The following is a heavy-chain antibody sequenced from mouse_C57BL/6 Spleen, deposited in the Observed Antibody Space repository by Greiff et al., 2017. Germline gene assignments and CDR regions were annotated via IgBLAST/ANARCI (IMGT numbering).Heavy chain of an antibody. V-gene: IGHV1-81*01. J-gene: IGHJ4*01. CDR3: ARGGSYYDYDEGYAMDY. CDR1: GYTFTSYG. Sequence: QVQLQQSGAELARPGASVKLSCKASGYTFTSYGISWVKQRTGQGLEWIGEIYPRSGNTYYNEKFKGKATLTADKSSSTAYMELRSLTSEDSAVYFCARGGSYYDYDEGYAMDYWGQGTSVTVSS. D-gene: IGHD2-4*01. CDR2: IYPRSGNT.